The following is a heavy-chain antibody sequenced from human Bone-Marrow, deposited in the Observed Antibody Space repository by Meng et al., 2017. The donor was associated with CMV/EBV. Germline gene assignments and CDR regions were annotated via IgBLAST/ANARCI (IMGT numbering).Heavy chain of an antibody. V-gene: IGHV1-8*01. D-gene: IGHD5-24*01. Sequence: ASVKVSCKASGYTFTSYDINWVRQATGQGLEWMGWMNPNSGNTGYAQKSQGRVTMTTHTSTSTVHMELRSLRPDDTAVYYCARGTIRDFSALSWGQGTLVTVSS. CDR3: ARGTIRDFSALS. J-gene: IGHJ5*02. CDR1: GYTFTSYD. CDR2: MNPNSGNT.